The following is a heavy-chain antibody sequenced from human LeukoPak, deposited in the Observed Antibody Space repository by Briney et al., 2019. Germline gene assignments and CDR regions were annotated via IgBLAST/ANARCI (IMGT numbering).Heavy chain of an antibody. V-gene: IGHV3-21*01. Sequence: GGSLRLSCAASGFTFSSYGMSWVRQAPGKGLEWVSAFSGSGGDTYYADSVKGRFTISRDNAKNSLYLQMNSLRAEDTAVYYCARDSITMVRGVFDYWGQGTLVTVSS. CDR1: GFTFSSYG. D-gene: IGHD3-10*01. J-gene: IGHJ4*02. CDR2: FSGSGGDT. CDR3: ARDSITMVRGVFDY.